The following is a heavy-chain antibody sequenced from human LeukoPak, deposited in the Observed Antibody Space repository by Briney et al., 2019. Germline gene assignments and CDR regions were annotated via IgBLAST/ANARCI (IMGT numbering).Heavy chain of an antibody. CDR2: IYHSGST. CDR3: ARGELTTVTTGAFDI. J-gene: IGHJ3*02. D-gene: IGHD4-17*01. V-gene: IGHV4-38-2*01. CDR1: GYSISSGYY. Sequence: SETLSLTCAVSGYSISSGYYWGWIRQPPGKGLEWIGSIYHSGSTYCNPSLKSRVTISVDTSKNQFSLKLSSVTAADTAVYYCARGELTTVTTGAFDIWGQGTMVTVSS.